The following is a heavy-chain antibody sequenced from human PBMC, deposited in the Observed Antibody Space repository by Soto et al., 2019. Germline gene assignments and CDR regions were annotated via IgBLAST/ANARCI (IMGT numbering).Heavy chain of an antibody. D-gene: IGHD5-12*01. CDR3: ARLGQGGYVQGMDV. V-gene: IGHV5-51*01. J-gene: IGHJ6*02. CDR2: IDPADSET. Sequence: VESLKISCKGSGYIFITYWISWLLQKPGKGLEWMGIIDPADSETKYSPSFQGQVTISADKSINTAYLQWSSLKASDTAMYYCARLGQGGYVQGMDVWGQGTTVTVSS. CDR1: GYIFITYW.